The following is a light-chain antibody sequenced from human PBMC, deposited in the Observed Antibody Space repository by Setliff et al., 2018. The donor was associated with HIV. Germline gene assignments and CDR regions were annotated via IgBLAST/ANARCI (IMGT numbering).Light chain of an antibody. J-gene: IGLJ1*01. CDR2: DVS. Sequence: QSALTQPASVSGSPGQSITISCRGTSSDVGGYNYVSWYQQHPGKAPKLMIYDVSNRPSGVSNRFSGSKSGNTASLTISGLQAEDEADYFCSSYTSSSPYVFGSGTRSPS. CDR3: SSYTSSSPYV. V-gene: IGLV2-14*03. CDR1: SSDVGGYNY.